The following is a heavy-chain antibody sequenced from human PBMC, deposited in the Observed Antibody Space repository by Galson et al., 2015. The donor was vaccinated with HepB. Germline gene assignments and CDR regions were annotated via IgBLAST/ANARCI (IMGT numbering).Heavy chain of an antibody. Sequence: SLRLSCADSGFTFSSYWMSWVRQAPGEGLEWVANIKQDGSEKYYVDSVKGRFTISRDNAKNSLYMQMNSLRAEDTAVYYCARASYYDSSGYYHNYYYYGMDVWGQGTTVTVSS. CDR1: GFTFSSYW. V-gene: IGHV3-7*01. CDR2: IKQDGSEK. CDR3: ARASYYDSSGYYHNYYYYGMDV. J-gene: IGHJ6*02. D-gene: IGHD3-22*01.